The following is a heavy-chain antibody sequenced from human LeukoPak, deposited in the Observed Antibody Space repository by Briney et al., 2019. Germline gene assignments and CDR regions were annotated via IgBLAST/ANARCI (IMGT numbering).Heavy chain of an antibody. J-gene: IGHJ3*01. D-gene: IGHD1-26*01. V-gene: IGHV3-21*01. Sequence: GGSLRLSCAASGFTFSSYSMNWVRQAPGKGLEWVSAISSSSSYIYYADSVKGRFTTSRDNAKNSLYLQMNSLRAEDTAVYYCAKHTGRGSNSADAFDFWGRGTVVTVSS. CDR3: AKHTGRGSNSADAFDF. CDR1: GFTFSSYS. CDR2: ISSSSSYI.